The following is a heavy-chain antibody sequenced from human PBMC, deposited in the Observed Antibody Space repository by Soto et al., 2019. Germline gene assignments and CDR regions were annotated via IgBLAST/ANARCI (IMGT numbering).Heavy chain of an antibody. V-gene: IGHV4-4*02. J-gene: IGHJ6*02. CDR2: TYHSGST. CDR3: ARKRGGVGLLWFGESPHYGMVV. CDR1: GGSISSSNW. D-gene: IGHD3-10*01. Sequence: QVQLQGSAPGLVKPSGTLPLTCAASGGSISSSNWWSWVRQPPGKGLGWIGDTYHSGSTNYNPSHKSRVTISVDKPRNQFSLKLSSVTAADTAVYYCARKRGGVGLLWFGESPHYGMVVWGQGSTVTVSS.